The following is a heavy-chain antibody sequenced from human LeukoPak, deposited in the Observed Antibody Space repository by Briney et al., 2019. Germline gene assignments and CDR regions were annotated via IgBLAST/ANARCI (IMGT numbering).Heavy chain of an antibody. D-gene: IGHD6-19*01. CDR1: GFTFSSYW. V-gene: IGHV3-74*01. CDR3: SCSSPPLRRSSQPDY. CDR2: LNSDGSST. Sequence: PGGSLRLSCAASGFTFSSYWMHWVRQAPGKGLVRVSRLNSDGSSTSYADSVKGRFTISRDNAKNLVYLQMNTLRAEDTAVYYCSCSSPPLRRSSQPDYWGQGTLVTVSS. J-gene: IGHJ4*02.